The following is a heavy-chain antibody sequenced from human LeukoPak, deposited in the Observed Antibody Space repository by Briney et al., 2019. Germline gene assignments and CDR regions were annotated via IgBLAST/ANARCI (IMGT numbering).Heavy chain of an antibody. J-gene: IGHJ4*02. D-gene: IGHD6-19*01. CDR3: ARDRGGSGWPIFDS. CDR1: GFTFSNYN. CDR2: IARSSSPI. V-gene: IGHV3-48*01. Sequence: GGSLRLSCAASGFTFSNYNMNWVRQAPGKGLEWISYIARSSSPIYDADSVKGRFTVSRDNAKNSLYLQMNSLRAEDTAVYYCARDRGGSGWPIFDSWGQGTLVTVSS.